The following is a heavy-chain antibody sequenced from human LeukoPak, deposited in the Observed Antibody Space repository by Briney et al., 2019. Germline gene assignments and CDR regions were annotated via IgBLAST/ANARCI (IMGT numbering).Heavy chain of an antibody. CDR1: GFSFDDYA. CDR2: ISWNSDNI. V-gene: IGHV3-9*01. CDR3: ARDAGYGYDRFDY. Sequence: PGGSLRLSCAVSGFSFDDYAMHWVRQVPGKGLEWVSGISWNSDNIGYADSVKGRFTTSRDNAKNSLYLQMNSLRAEDTAVYYCARDAGYGYDRFDYWGQGTQVTVSS. D-gene: IGHD5-18*01. J-gene: IGHJ4*02.